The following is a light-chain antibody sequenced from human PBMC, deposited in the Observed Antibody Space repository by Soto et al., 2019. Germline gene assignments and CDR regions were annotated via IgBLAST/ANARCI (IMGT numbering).Light chain of an antibody. V-gene: IGKV3-20*01. Sequence: EIVLTQSPGTLSLSPGERATLSCRASQSVSSTYLAWYQQKPGQAPRLLIYGASSRATGIPDKCSGSGAGTDFTLTISRLEPEDFAVYYCQQYAGSPQTFGPGTKVDIK. CDR2: GAS. J-gene: IGKJ3*01. CDR1: QSVSSTY. CDR3: QQYAGSPQT.